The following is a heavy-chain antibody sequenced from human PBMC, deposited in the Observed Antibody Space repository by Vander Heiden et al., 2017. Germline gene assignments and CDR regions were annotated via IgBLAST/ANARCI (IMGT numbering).Heavy chain of an antibody. J-gene: IGHJ5*02. CDR1: GCFFSNYA. CDR2: MSHDGSNA. V-gene: IGHV3-30-3*01. D-gene: IGHD4-17*01. Sequence: QVQLVEFGGGVLQPGRSLGPSCVASGCFFSNYAMHWVRQAPGKGLEWLALMSHDGSNAYYADSVKGRFTISRDNSKNTLYVQMNSLRAEDTAVYYCARGSQYGSQWFDPWGQGTLVTVSS. CDR3: ARGSQYGSQWFDP.